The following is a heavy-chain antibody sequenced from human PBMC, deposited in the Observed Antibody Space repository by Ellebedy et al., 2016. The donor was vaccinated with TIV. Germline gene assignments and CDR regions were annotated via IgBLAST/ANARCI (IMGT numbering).Heavy chain of an antibody. CDR2: ISTSGDIT. CDR3: AKEVGSTVQLWGYMDV. J-gene: IGHJ6*03. D-gene: IGHD5-18*01. CDR1: GFTFSYYA. Sequence: GGSLRLSXAASGFTFSYYAMTWVRQAPGKGLEWVSTISTSGDITYYADSVKGRFTISRDRFKNTVYLQMNSLRVEDTAVYYCAKEVGSTVQLWGYMDVWGKGTTVTVSS. V-gene: IGHV3-23*01.